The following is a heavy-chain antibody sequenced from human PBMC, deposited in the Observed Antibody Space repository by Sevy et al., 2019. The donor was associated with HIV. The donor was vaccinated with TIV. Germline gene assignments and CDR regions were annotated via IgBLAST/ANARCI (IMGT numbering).Heavy chain of an antibody. V-gene: IGHV3-33*01. D-gene: IGHD3-22*01. Sequence: GESLKISCAATGFTFSNYAMHWVRQAPGKGLEWVAIIWSDGAYQYHGDSVKGRFTISRDNSKNTLYLQMNNVRVEDTAVYYCARGGYYYDNVAYYALDSWGQGTLVTVSS. CDR2: IWSDGAYQ. J-gene: IGHJ4*02. CDR1: GFTFSNYA. CDR3: ARGGYYYDNVAYYALDS.